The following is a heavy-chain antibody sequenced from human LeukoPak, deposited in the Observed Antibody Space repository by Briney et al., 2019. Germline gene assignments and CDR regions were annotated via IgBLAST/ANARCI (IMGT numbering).Heavy chain of an antibody. CDR1: GYTFTGYY. CDR2: INPNSGGT. D-gene: IGHD3-22*01. CDR3: ARDRLFGYYYDSSGADDAFDI. J-gene: IGHJ3*02. Sequence: ASVKVSCKASGYTFTGYYMHWVRQAPGQGLEWMGWINPNSGGTNYAQKFQGRVTMTRDTSISTAYMELSRLRSDDTAVYYCARDRLFGYYYDSSGADDAFDIWGQGTMVTVSS. V-gene: IGHV1-2*02.